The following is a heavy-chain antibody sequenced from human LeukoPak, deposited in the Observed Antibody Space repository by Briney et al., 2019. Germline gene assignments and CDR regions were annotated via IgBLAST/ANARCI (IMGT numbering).Heavy chain of an antibody. D-gene: IGHD4-23*01. CDR2: IYNTENT. CDR1: GGSISSFY. CDR3: ASGKPDLDT. Sequence: SETLSLTCTVSGGSISSFYWSWIRQPPGKGLEWIGYIYNTENTNYNPSLKSRVTISVDTSKNQFSLKVKSVTASDTAVYYCASGKPDLDTWGQGTLVTVSS. J-gene: IGHJ5*02. V-gene: IGHV4-59*08.